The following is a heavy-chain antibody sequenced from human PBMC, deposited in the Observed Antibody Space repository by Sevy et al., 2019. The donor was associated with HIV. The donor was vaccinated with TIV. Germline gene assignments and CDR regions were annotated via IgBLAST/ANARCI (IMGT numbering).Heavy chain of an antibody. CDR1: GFTFSSYS. Sequence: GGSLRLSCAASGFTFSSYSMNWVRQAPGKGLEWVSYISSSSSTIYYADSVKGRFTISRDNAKNSLYLQMNSLRAEDTAVYYCARVRSMIAAAVEDFDYWGQGTLVTVSS. J-gene: IGHJ4*02. V-gene: IGHV3-48*01. D-gene: IGHD6-13*01. CDR3: ARVRSMIAAAVEDFDY. CDR2: ISSSSSTI.